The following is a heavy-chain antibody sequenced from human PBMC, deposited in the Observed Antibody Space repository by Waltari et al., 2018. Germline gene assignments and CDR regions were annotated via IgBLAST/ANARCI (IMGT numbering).Heavy chain of an antibody. CDR3: ARDPFTPTMPNAFDI. CDR2: IYTSGST. J-gene: IGHJ3*02. Sequence: QVQLQESGPGLVKPSETLSLTCTFSGCLISSYFWSWLRPPAGKGLEWIGRIYTSGSTNYNPSLKSRVTMSVDTSKNQFSLKLSSVTAADTAVYYCARDPFTPTMPNAFDIWGQGTMVTVSS. D-gene: IGHD1-1*01. V-gene: IGHV4-4*07. CDR1: GCLISSYF.